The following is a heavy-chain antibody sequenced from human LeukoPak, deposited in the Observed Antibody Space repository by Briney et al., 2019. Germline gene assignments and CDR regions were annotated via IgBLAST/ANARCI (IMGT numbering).Heavy chain of an antibody. CDR2: IRSKANSYAT. V-gene: IGHV3-73*01. D-gene: IGHD3-22*01. CDR1: GFTFSGSA. Sequence: PGGSLRLSCAASGFTFSGSAMHWVRQASGKGLEWVGRIRSKANSYATAYAASVKGRFTISRDDSKNTAYLQMNSLKTEDTAVYCCTRIGGHVSSGYYYGDVDYWGQGTLVTVSS. J-gene: IGHJ4*02. CDR3: TRIGGHVSSGYYYGDVDY.